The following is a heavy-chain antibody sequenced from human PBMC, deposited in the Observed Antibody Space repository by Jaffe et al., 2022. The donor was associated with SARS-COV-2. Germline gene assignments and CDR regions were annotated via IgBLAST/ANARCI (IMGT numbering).Heavy chain of an antibody. CDR2: IYSGGST. D-gene: IGHD4-17*01. Sequence: EVQLVESGGGLVQPGGSLRLSCAASGFTVSSNYMSWVRQAPGKGLEWVSVIYSGGSTYYADSVKGRFTISRHNSKNTLYLQMNSLRAEDTAVYYCARGIHYGDYVLSLEKENKTDYWGQGTLVTVSS. V-gene: IGHV3-53*04. J-gene: IGHJ4*02. CDR3: ARGIHYGDYVLSLEKENKTDY. CDR1: GFTVSSNY.